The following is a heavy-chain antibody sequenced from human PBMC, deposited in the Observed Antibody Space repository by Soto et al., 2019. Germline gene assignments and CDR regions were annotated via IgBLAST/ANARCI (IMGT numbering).Heavy chain of an antibody. Sequence: QVQLVESGGGVVQPGRSLRLSCAASGFTCSSYAMHWVRQAPGKGLEWVAVISYDGSNKYYADSVKGRFTISRDNSKNTLYLQMNSLRAEDTAVYYCARDFATVVTREYFQHWGQGTLVTVSS. V-gene: IGHV3-30-3*01. D-gene: IGHD4-17*01. CDR2: ISYDGSNK. CDR1: GFTCSSYA. CDR3: ARDFATVVTREYFQH. J-gene: IGHJ1*01.